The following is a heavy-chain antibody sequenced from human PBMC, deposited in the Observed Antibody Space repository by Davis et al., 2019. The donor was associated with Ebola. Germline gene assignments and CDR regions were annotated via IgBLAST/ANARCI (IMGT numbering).Heavy chain of an antibody. Sequence: GGSLRLSCAASGFTFSDYYMSWIRQAPGKGLEWLSYISNRDGTIFYADSVKGRFTISRDNAKNSLYLQMNSLRAEDTAVYFCARDLMILLVPTALGYWGRGTLVTVSS. CDR1: GFTFSDYY. D-gene: IGHD2-2*01. J-gene: IGHJ4*02. CDR3: ARDLMILLVPTALGY. V-gene: IGHV3-11*04. CDR2: ISNRDGTI.